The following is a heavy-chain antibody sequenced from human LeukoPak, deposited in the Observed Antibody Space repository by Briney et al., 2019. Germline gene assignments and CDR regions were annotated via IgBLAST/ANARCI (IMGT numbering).Heavy chain of an antibody. D-gene: IGHD6-13*01. J-gene: IGHJ4*02. CDR3: ARAIYGGIADY. Sequence: SETLSLTCTVSGGSISSSSYYWGWIRQPPGKGLEWIGSIYYSGSTYYNPSLKSRVTISVDTSKNQFSLKLSSVTAADTAVYYCARAIYGGIADYWGQGTLVTVSS. CDR2: IYYSGST. CDR1: GGSISSSSYY. V-gene: IGHV4-39*07.